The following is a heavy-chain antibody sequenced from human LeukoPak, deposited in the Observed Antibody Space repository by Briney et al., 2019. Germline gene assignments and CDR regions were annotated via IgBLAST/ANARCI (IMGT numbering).Heavy chain of an antibody. V-gene: IGHV1-2*02. CDR2: INPNSGGT. CDR3: ARDRVTSSSWHYYYYYGMDV. Sequence: ASVKVSCKASGYTFTGYYMHWVRQAPGQGLEWMGWINPNSGGTNYAQKSQGRVTMTRDTSISTAYMELSRLRSDDTAVYYCARDRVTSSSWHYYYYYGMDVWGQGTTVTVSS. J-gene: IGHJ6*02. CDR1: GYTFTGYY. D-gene: IGHD6-13*01.